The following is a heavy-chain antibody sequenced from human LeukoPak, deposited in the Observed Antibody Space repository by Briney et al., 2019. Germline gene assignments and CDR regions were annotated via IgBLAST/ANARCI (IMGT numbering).Heavy chain of an antibody. J-gene: IGHJ4*02. CDR1: GFTFSSYW. CDR2: IKQDGSEK. Sequence: EGSLRLSCAASGFTFSSYWMSWVRQAPGKGLEWVANIKQDGSEKYYVDSVKGRFTISRDNAKNSLYLQMNSLRAEDTAVYYCARGQIYYDGSGFDYWGQGTLVTVSS. D-gene: IGHD3-22*01. CDR3: ARGQIYYDGSGFDY. V-gene: IGHV3-7*01.